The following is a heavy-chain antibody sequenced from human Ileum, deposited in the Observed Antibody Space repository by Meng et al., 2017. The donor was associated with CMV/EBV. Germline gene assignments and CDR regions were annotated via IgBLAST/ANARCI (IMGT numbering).Heavy chain of an antibody. J-gene: IGHJ6*02. CDR3: AREICCRSRTCYTHYGMDV. CDR2: IYSGGST. Sequence: GESLKISCAASGFTFSSYAMSWVRQAPGKGLEWVSVIYSGGSTYYADSVKGRFTISRDNSKNTLYLQMNSLRAEDTAVYYCAREICCRSRTCYTHYGMDVWGQGTTVTVSS. V-gene: IGHV3-53*01. D-gene: IGHD2-2*02. CDR1: GFTFSSYA.